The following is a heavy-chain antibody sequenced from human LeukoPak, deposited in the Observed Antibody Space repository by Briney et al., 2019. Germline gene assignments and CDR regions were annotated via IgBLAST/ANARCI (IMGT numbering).Heavy chain of an antibody. J-gene: IGHJ4*02. CDR2: ISSSSSYI. CDR3: ARDGYGSGSYYLYPFDY. D-gene: IGHD3-10*01. Sequence: PGGSLRLSCAASGFTFSSYSMNWVRQAPGKGLEGVSSISSSSSYIYYADSVKGRFTISRDKAKISLYLQMNSLRAEDTAVYYCARDGYGSGSYYLYPFDYWGQGTLVTVSS. V-gene: IGHV3-21*01. CDR1: GFTFSSYS.